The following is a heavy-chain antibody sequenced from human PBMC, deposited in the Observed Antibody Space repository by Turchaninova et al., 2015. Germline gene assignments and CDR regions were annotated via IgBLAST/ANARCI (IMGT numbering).Heavy chain of an antibody. V-gene: IGHV3-49*03. J-gene: IGHJ4*02. CDR3: SRYSYGYEIYFDY. CDR2: IIGKAYGGTT. CDR1: RLPCGDYA. Sequence: LSGRAARLPCGDYAMGWFRQAACSVLDWVGFIIGKAYGGTTEYAASVKGRFTISRDDSKSIAYLQMNSLKTEDTAVYYCSRYSYGYEIYFDYWGQGTLVTVSS. D-gene: IGHD5-18*01.